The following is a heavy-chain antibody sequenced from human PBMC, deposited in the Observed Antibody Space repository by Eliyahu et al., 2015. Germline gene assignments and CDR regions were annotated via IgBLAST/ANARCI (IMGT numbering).Heavy chain of an antibody. CDR3: ARISTVTTYYYYYYMDV. V-gene: IGHV4-59*01. CDR1: GGSISSYY. Sequence: QVQLQESGPGLVKPSETLSLTCTVSGGSISSYYWSWIRQPPGKGLEWIGYIYYSGSTNYHPSLKSRVTISVDTSKNQFSLKLSSVTAADTAVYYCARISTVTTYYYYYYMDVWGKGTTVTVSS. CDR2: IYYSGST. D-gene: IGHD4-17*01. J-gene: IGHJ6*03.